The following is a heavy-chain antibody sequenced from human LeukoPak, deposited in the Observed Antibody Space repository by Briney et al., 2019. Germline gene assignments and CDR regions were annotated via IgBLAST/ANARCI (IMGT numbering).Heavy chain of an antibody. J-gene: IGHJ5*02. D-gene: IGHD1-7*01. CDR1: GFTFSEYY. CDR2: ISSSGSTI. V-gene: IGHV3-11*04. Sequence: GGSLRLSCAASGFTFSEYYMSWIRQAPGKGLEWVSYISSSGSTIYYADSVKGRFTISRDNAKNSLYLQMNSLRAEDTAVYYCASEFTGTTNWFDPWGQGTLVTVSS. CDR3: ASEFTGTTNWFDP.